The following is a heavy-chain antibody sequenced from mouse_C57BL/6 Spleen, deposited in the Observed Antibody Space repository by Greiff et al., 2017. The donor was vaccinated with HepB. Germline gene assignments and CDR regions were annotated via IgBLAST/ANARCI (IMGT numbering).Heavy chain of an antibody. CDR2: IHPNSGST. V-gene: IGHV1-64*01. CDR1: GYTFTSYW. Sequence: VQLQESGAELVKPGASVKLSCKASGYTFTSYWMHWVKQRPGQGLEWIGMIHPNSGSTNYNEKFKSKATLTVDKSSSTAFMQLSSLTSEDSAVYYCARGTGFDYWGQGTTLTVSS. CDR3: ARGTGFDY. J-gene: IGHJ2*01. D-gene: IGHD4-1*01.